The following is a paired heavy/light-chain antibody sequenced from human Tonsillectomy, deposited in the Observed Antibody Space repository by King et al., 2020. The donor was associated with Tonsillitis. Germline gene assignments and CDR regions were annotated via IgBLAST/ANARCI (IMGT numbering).Light chain of an antibody. CDR1: QSVDTY. Sequence: EIVLTQSPATLSLSPGERATLSCRASQSVDTYLAWYQQKPGQAPRLLIYDTSNRATGIPVRFSGSGSGTDFTLTISSLEPEDFGVYYCQQRGNWPPIFTFGPGTTVDIK. V-gene: IGKV3-11*01. CDR2: DTS. CDR3: QQRGNWPPIFT. J-gene: IGKJ3*01.
Heavy chain of an antibody. CDR3: AKDLDYLGIPGWLDP. CDR1: GFTFSSYG. Sequence: QVHLVESGGGVVQPGRSLRLSCAASGFTFSSYGMHWVRQAPGKGLEWVSLISFDGKYKYYPESVKGRFTISRDNSKNTLYLQMNSLRAEDTAVYYCAKDLDYLGIPGWLDPWGQGTLVTVSS. CDR2: ISFDGKYK. V-gene: IGHV3-30*18. D-gene: IGHD7-27*01. J-gene: IGHJ5*02.